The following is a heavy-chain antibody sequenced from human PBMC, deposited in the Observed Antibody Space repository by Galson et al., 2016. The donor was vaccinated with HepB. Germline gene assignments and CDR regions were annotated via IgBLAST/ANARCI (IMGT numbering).Heavy chain of an antibody. D-gene: IGHD3-10*01. V-gene: IGHV4-61*01. J-gene: IGHJ4*02. CDR1: GASVSVHSYY. Sequence: ETLSLTCNVSGASVSVHSYYWSWIRQPPGKGLEWIGSLYYGGSANYDSSLKSRVSISLDTSKNQISLSLSSATAAETAIYFCARDSGYVDSWGQGALVSVSS. CDR2: LYYGGSA. CDR3: ARDSGYVDS.